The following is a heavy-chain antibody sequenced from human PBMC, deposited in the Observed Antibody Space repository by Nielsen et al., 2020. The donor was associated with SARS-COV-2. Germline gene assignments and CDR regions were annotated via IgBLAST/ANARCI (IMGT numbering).Heavy chain of an antibody. Sequence: GESLKISCAASGFTFSSYAMSWVRQAPGKGLEWVSAISGSGGSTYYADSVKGRFTISRDNSKSTLYLQMNSLRAEDTAVYYCAKDAGGYSSGWYFDYWGQGTLVTVSS. CDR3: AKDAGGYSSGWYFDY. CDR2: ISGSGGST. J-gene: IGHJ4*02. CDR1: GFTFSSYA. V-gene: IGHV3-23*01. D-gene: IGHD6-19*01.